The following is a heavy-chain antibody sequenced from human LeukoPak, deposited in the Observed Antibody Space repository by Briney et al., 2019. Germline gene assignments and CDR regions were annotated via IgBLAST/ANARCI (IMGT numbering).Heavy chain of an antibody. CDR3: ARVLHFWSGHGEY. V-gene: IGHV1-2*02. CDR1: GDTFTGYY. J-gene: IGHJ4*02. Sequence: SEKVSCKASGDTFTGYYMHWVRQAPGQGLEWMGWINPNSGGTNYAQKFQGRVTMTRDTSISTVYMELSRLRSDDTAVYYCARVLHFWSGHGEYWGQGTLVTVSS. CDR2: INPNSGGT. D-gene: IGHD3-3*02.